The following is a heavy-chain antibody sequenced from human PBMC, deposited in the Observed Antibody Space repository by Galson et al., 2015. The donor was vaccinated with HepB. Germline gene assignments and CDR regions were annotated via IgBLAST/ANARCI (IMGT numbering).Heavy chain of an antibody. Sequence: SLRLSCAASGFTFSSYWMSWVRQAPGKGLEWVANIKQDGSEKYYVDSVKGRFTISRDNAKNSLYLQINSLRAEDTAVYYCARDCSSTSCYRVYWGQGTLVTVSS. CDR3: ARDCSSTSCYRVY. D-gene: IGHD2-2*02. V-gene: IGHV3-7*03. CDR2: IKQDGSEK. J-gene: IGHJ4*02. CDR1: GFTFSSYW.